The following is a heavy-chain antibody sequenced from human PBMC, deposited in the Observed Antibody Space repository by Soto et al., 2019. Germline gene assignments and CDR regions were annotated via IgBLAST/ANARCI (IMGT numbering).Heavy chain of an antibody. V-gene: IGHV4-31*03. Sequence: QVQLQESGPGLVKPSQTLSLTCTVSGGSISSGGYYWSWIRQHPGKGLEWIGYIYYSGSTNYNPSLKSRVTITVDTSKNQFSLKLSSVTAAVAAVYYCARGGGSGSHDAFDIWGQGTMVTVSS. CDR2: IYYSGST. D-gene: IGHD3-10*01. CDR3: ARGGGSGSHDAFDI. CDR1: GGSISSGGYY. J-gene: IGHJ3*02.